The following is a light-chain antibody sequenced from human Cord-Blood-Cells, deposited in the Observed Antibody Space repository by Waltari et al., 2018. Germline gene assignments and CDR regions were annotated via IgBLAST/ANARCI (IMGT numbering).Light chain of an antibody. V-gene: IGLV2-23*02. CDR3: CSYAGSSTYVV. CDR1: RSDVGGYNL. Sequence: SALTQPASVSGSPGQSITISCTGTRSDVGGYNLVSWYQQHPGKAPKLMIYEVSKRPSGVSNRFSGSKSGNTASLTISGLQAEDEADYYCCSYAGSSTYVVFGGGTKLTVL. J-gene: IGLJ2*01. CDR2: EVS.